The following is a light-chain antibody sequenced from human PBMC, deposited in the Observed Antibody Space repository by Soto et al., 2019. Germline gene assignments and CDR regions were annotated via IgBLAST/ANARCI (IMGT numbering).Light chain of an antibody. V-gene: IGLV2-11*01. CDR3: CSYAGSYTLGV. Sequence: QSALTQPRSVSGSPGQSVTISCTGTSSDVGVYNYVSWYQQHPGKAPKLMIYDVSKRPSGVPDRFSGSKSGNTASLTISGLQAEDEADYCCCSYAGSYTLGVFGGGTKLTVL. J-gene: IGLJ3*02. CDR2: DVS. CDR1: SSDVGVYNY.